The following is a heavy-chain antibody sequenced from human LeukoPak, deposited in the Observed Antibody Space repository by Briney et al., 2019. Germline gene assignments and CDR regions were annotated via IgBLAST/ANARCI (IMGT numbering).Heavy chain of an antibody. CDR3: ARDWDIPEGFDY. J-gene: IGHJ4*02. Sequence: GGSLRLSCAASGFTFSSYSMNWARQAPGKGLEWVSSISSSSSYIYYADSVKGRFTISRDNAKNSLYLQMNSLRAEDTAVYYCARDWDIPEGFDYWGQGTLVTVSS. CDR1: GFTFSSYS. D-gene: IGHD2-15*01. V-gene: IGHV3-21*01. CDR2: ISSSSSYI.